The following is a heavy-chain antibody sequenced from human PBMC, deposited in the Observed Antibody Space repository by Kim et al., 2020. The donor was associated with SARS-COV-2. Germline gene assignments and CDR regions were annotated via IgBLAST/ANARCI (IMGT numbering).Heavy chain of an antibody. CDR1: GFTFDDYA. Sequence: GGSLRLSCAASGFTFDDYAMHWVRQAPGKGLEWVSGISWNSGSIGYADSVKGRFTISRDNAKNSLYLQMNSLRAEDTALYYCAKVTVAGTGLGIHGMDVWGQGTTVTVSS. D-gene: IGHD6-19*01. CDR2: ISWNSGSI. CDR3: AKVTVAGTGLGIHGMDV. V-gene: IGHV3-9*01. J-gene: IGHJ6*02.